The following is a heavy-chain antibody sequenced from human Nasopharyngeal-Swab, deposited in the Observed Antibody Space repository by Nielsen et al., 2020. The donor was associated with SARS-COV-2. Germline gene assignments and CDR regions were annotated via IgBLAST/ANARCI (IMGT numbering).Heavy chain of an antibody. CDR2: VDHTGRT. CDR3: ARGGYQLLLRSYYYGMDV. V-gene: IGHV4-34*01. CDR1: VGSFSGYY. J-gene: IGHJ6*02. D-gene: IGHD2-2*01. Sequence: SETLSLTCAVHVGSFSGYYWSWVRQPPGKGLEWIGEVDHTGRTNHNPSLQSRVTMSVDTSKNQFSLTLSSVTAADTAVYYCARGGYQLLLRSYYYGMDVWSQGTTVTVSS.